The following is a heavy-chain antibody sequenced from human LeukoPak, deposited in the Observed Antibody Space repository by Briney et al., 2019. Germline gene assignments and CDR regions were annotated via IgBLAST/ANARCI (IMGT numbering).Heavy chain of an antibody. CDR3: ARDRVPAAGLYYSAMDV. D-gene: IGHD6-13*01. Sequence: PGGSLRLSCAASGFTFSSYAMHWVRQAPGKGLEYVSAISNNGDSTFYAKSVKGRFTISRDNSKNTLYLQMGSLRAEDTAVYYCARDRVPAAGLYYSAMDVWGQGPLVTVSS. J-gene: IGHJ6*02. CDR2: ISNNGDST. V-gene: IGHV3-64*01. CDR1: GFTFSSYA.